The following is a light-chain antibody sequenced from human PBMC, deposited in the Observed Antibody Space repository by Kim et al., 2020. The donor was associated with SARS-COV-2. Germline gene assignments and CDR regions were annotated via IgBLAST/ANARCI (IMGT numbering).Light chain of an antibody. CDR3: QTWGTGSRGV. CDR2: LNSDGSH. CDR1: SGHISYA. V-gene: IGLV4-69*01. Sequence: VKLTCTLSSGHISYAIAWHQQQPEKGPRYLMKLNSDGSHSKGDGIPDRFSGSSSGAERYLTISSLQSEDEADYYCQTWGTGSRGVFGGGTQLTVL. J-gene: IGLJ2*01.